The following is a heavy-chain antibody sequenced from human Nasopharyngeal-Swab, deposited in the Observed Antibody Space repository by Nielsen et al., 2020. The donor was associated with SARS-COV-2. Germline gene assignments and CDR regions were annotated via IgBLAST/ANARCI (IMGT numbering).Heavy chain of an antibody. CDR2: MNSDGSRT. CDR3: ARVDVHDAFDV. Sequence: GESLKISCAASGFTFSSYWMHWVRQAPGEGLAWVSRMNSDGSRTSYADSVKGRFTISRDNAKNTLYLQMNSLRAEDTAVYYCARVDVHDAFDVWGQGTMVTVSS. V-gene: IGHV3-74*01. CDR1: GFTFSSYW. J-gene: IGHJ3*01. D-gene: IGHD3-10*02.